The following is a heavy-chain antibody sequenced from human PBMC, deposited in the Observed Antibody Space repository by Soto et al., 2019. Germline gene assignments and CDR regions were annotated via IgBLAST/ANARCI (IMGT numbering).Heavy chain of an antibody. V-gene: IGHV3-48*03. D-gene: IGHD1-7*01. CDR2: ISSGGSTI. J-gene: IGHJ4*02. CDR3: ARDTLELLYYFDY. CDR1: GFTFSSYE. Sequence: SGGSLRRSCAASGFTFSSYEMNWVRQAPGKGLEWVSYISSGGSTIYYADSVKGRFTISRDNAKNTLYLQMNSLRAEDTAVYYCARDTLELLYYFDYWGQGTLVTVS.